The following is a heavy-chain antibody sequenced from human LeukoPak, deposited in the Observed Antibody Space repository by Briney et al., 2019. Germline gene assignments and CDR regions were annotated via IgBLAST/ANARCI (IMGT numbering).Heavy chain of an antibody. D-gene: IGHD3-10*01. V-gene: IGHV3-33*01. Sequence: PGGSLRLSCAASGFTVSSHGMLWVRQAPGKGREWVALMWYDGSNKNYVDSVKGRFTISRDISKNTLFLQMNSLRVEDTAMYFCARDISAGSYDSWGQGTLVTVSS. CDR2: MWYDGSNK. J-gene: IGHJ4*02. CDR3: ARDISAGSYDS. CDR1: GFTVSSHG.